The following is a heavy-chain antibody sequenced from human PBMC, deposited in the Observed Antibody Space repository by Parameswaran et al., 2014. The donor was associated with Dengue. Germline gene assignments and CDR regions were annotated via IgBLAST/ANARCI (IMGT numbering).Heavy chain of an antibody. V-gene: IGHV5-51*01. J-gene: IGHJ6*02. Sequence: VRQMPGKGLEWVGIIYPGDSDTTYSPSFQGQVTISADKSISTAYLQWSSLKASDTAMYYCARLVPPFYYASGSKYFYYYNGMDVWGQGTTVTVSS. D-gene: IGHD3-10*01. CDR3: ARLVPPFYYASGSKYFYYYNGMDV. CDR2: IYPGDSDT.